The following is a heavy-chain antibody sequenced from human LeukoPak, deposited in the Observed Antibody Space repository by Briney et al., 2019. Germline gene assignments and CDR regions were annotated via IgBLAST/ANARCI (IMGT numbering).Heavy chain of an antibody. CDR1: GDSVSRNGAA. Sequence: SQTLSLTCAISGDSVSRNGAAWNWIRQSPSRGLEWLGRTYYRSKWYNDYGLSVKSRITIYPDTSKNQFSLQLNSVTPDDTAVYFCATAFNFGLDVWGQGTTVTVSS. CDR3: ATAFNFGLDV. CDR2: TYYRSKWYN. V-gene: IGHV6-1*01. J-gene: IGHJ6*02.